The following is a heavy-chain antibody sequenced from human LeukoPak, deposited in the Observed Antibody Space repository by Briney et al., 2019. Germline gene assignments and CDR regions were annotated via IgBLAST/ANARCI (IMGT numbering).Heavy chain of an antibody. V-gene: IGHV4-4*07. CDR2: IYTSVST. J-gene: IGHJ3*02. CDR3: ARDSPSGYYYVVAFDI. Sequence: SETLSLTCTVSGGSISSYYWSWIRQPAGKGLEWIGRIYTSVSTNYNPSLKSRVTMSVDTSKNQFSLKLSSVTAADTAVYYCARDSPSGYYYVVAFDIWGQGTMVTVSS. CDR1: GGSISSYY. D-gene: IGHD3-22*01.